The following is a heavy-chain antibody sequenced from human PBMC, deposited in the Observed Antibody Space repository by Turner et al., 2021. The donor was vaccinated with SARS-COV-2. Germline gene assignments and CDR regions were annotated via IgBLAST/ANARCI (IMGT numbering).Heavy chain of an antibody. CDR1: GYTLTELS. CDR3: ASSFSVRGVKGDFDY. CDR2: FDPEDAET. J-gene: IGHJ4*02. Sequence: QVQLVQSGAEVMRPGASLKFYCNVSGYTLTELSMHWVRQAPGKGLEWMGGFDPEDAETIYAQKFQGRVTMTEDTSTDTAYMELSSLRSEDTAVYYCASSFSVRGVKGDFDYWGQGTLVTVSS. V-gene: IGHV1-24*01. D-gene: IGHD3-10*01.